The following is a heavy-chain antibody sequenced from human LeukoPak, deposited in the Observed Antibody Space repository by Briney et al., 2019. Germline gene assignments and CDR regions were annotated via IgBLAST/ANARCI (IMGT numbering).Heavy chain of an antibody. Sequence: SETLSLTCTVSGGSISSSSYYWGWIRQPPGKGLEWIGSIYYSGSTYYNPSLKSRVTISVDTSKNQFSLKLSSVTAADTAVYYCARESPRTGFDAFDIWGQGTMVTVSS. CDR2: IYYSGST. J-gene: IGHJ3*02. CDR3: ARESPRTGFDAFDI. CDR1: GGSISSSSYY. D-gene: IGHD3/OR15-3a*01. V-gene: IGHV4-39*07.